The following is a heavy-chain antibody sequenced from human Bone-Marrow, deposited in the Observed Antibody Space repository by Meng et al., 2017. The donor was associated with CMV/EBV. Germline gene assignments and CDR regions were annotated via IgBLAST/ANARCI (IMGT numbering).Heavy chain of an antibody. CDR2: IRSKANSSAT. J-gene: IGHJ5*02. V-gene: IGHV3-73*01. D-gene: IGHD2-21*01. CDR3: TRHALVVGWFDP. Sequence: SGVTFSGSAIHWVRQASGKGLEWVGRIRSKANSSATAYAASVKGRFTISRDDSKNTAYLQMNSLKTEDTAVYYCTRHALVVGWFDPWGQGTLVTVSS. CDR1: GVTFSGSA.